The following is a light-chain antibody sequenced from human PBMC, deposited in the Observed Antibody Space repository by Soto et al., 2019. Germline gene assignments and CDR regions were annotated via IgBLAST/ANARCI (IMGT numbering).Light chain of an antibody. Sequence: QSALTQPASVSESPGQSITISCTGSSSDVGGYKYVSWYQQHPGKAPKLLIYDVTNRPSGVSNRFSGSKSGYTASLTISGLQSEDEAAYYCSSYTSFKTLVFGTGTKLTVL. CDR2: DVT. V-gene: IGLV2-14*01. CDR1: SSDVGGYKY. CDR3: SSYTSFKTLV. J-gene: IGLJ1*01.